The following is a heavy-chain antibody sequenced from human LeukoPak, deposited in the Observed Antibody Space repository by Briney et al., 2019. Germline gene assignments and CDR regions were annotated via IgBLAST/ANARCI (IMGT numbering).Heavy chain of an antibody. CDR3: ARIRDGYNDAYDI. J-gene: IGHJ3*02. V-gene: IGHV1-2*02. Sequence: GASVKVSCKAFGYTFTGYYMHWVRQAPGQGLEWMGWINPNSGGTNYAQKFQGRVTMTRDTSTSTVYMELSGLRSEDTALYYCARIRDGYNDAYDIWGQGTMVTVSS. CDR2: INPNSGGT. CDR1: GYTFTGYY. D-gene: IGHD5-24*01.